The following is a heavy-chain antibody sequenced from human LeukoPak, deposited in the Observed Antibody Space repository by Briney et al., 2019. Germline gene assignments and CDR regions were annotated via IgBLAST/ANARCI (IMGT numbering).Heavy chain of an antibody. Sequence: GGSLRLSCAASGFTFTNYAMTWVRQAPGKGLEWVSVIGASGADTYYSDSVKGWFTVSTDNSQNTLFLHMSSLRAEDTAVYFCARRPRDTSGYYLGAFHDWGQGTTVTVSS. CDR3: ARRPRDTSGYYLGAFHD. D-gene: IGHD3-22*01. CDR1: GFTFTNYA. CDR2: IGASGADT. J-gene: IGHJ3*01. V-gene: IGHV3-23*01.